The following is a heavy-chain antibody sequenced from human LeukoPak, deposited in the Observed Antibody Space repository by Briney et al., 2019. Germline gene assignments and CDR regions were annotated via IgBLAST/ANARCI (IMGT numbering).Heavy chain of an antibody. CDR2: IYSGGRT. CDR1: GFTVSSNY. CDR3: ARSLDTALVYYYYVMDV. Sequence: GGSLRLSCAASGFTVSSNYMSWVHQAPGKGLEWVSVIYSGGRTYYADSVKGRFTISRDNSKNTLYLQMNSLRAEDTAVYYCARSLDTALVYYYYVMDVWGQGTTVIVSS. V-gene: IGHV3-66*02. J-gene: IGHJ6*02. D-gene: IGHD5-18*01.